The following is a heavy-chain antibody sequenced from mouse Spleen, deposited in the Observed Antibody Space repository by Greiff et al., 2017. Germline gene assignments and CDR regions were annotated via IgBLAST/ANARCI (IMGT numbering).Heavy chain of an antibody. D-gene: IGHD3-2*02. J-gene: IGHJ3*01. CDR1: GYTFTSYG. V-gene: IGHV1-81*01. CDR3: AREGGLRLAWFAY. Sequence: QVQLKESGAELARPGASVKLSCKASGYTFTSYGISWVKQRTGQGLEWIGEIYPRSGNTYYNEKFKGKATLTADKSSSTAYMELRSLTSEDSAVYFCAREGGLRLAWFAYWGQGTLVTVSA. CDR2: IYPRSGNT.